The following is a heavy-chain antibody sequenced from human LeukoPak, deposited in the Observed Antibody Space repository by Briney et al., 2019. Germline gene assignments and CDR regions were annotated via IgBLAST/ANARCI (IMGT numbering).Heavy chain of an antibody. CDR2: ISYDGSNK. CDR3: ATADCSGGSCYAFDY. Sequence: GGSLRLSCAASGFTFSSYGMHWVRQAPGKGLEWVAVISYDGSNKYYADSVKGRFTISRDNSKNTLYLQMNSLRAEDTAVYYCATADCSGGSCYAFDYWGQGNLVTVSS. V-gene: IGHV3-30*03. CDR1: GFTFSSYG. J-gene: IGHJ4*02. D-gene: IGHD2-15*01.